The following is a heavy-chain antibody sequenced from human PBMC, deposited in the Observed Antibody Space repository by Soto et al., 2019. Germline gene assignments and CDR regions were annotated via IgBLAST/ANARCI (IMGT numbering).Heavy chain of an antibody. CDR2: IDPTTGST. CDR3: ARASGYYPYGMDV. CDR1: GYTFTDYD. J-gene: IGHJ6*02. V-gene: IGHV1-46*01. Sequence: ASVKGSCNAFGYTFTDYDMHWVRQAPGKGLEWMGIIDPTTGSTYYTQKFQGRVTMTRDTSTSTVYMEVSRLRSDDTAVYYCARASGYYPYGMDVWGQGTTVTVSS. D-gene: IGHD3-3*01.